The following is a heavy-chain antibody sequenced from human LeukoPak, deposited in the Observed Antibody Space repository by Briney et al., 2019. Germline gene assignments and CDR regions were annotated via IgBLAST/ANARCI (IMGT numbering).Heavy chain of an antibody. CDR3: ATIGNYYLKY. CDR2: ISYDGSNK. Sequence: GGSLRLSCAASGFTFSSYAMHWVRQAPGKGLEWVAVISYDGSNKYYADSVKGRFTISRDDAKNALSLQMNSLRDEDTAVYYCATIGNYYLKYWGQGTLVTVSS. J-gene: IGHJ4*02. CDR1: GFTFSSYA. V-gene: IGHV3-30-3*01. D-gene: IGHD1-7*01.